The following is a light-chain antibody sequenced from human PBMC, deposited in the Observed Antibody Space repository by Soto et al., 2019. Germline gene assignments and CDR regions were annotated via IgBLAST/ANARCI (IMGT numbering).Light chain of an antibody. CDR3: CSYAGSSTSNWV. Sequence: QSALTQPASVSGSPGQSITISCTGTSSDVGSYNLVSWYQQHPGKAPKLMIYEVSKRPSGVSNRFSGSKSGNTASLTISGLQAEDEADYCCCSYAGSSTSNWVFGGGTQLTVL. V-gene: IGLV2-23*02. CDR1: SSDVGSYNL. J-gene: IGLJ3*02. CDR2: EVS.